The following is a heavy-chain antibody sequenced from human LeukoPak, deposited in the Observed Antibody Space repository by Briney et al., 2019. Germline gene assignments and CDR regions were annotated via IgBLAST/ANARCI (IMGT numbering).Heavy chain of an antibody. CDR1: GGSFRGYY. CDR3: ASTERCSTTCPLDY. Sequence: PSEALSLTCAVYGGSFRGYYWSWIRQPPGKGLEWIGEINHSGSTNYNPSLKSRVTISLDTSMKKFSLKLNSVTAADTAVYYCASTERCSTTCPLDYWGQGTLVTVSS. D-gene: IGHD2-2*01. J-gene: IGHJ4*02. V-gene: IGHV4-34*01. CDR2: INHSGST.